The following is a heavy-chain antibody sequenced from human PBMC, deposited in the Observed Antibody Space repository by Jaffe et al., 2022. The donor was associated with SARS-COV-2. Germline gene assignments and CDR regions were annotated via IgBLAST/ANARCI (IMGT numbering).Heavy chain of an antibody. Sequence: EVQLVESGGGLVQPGGSLRLSCAASGFTVSSNYMSWVRQAPGKGLEWVSVIFSVGSTSYADSVKGRFTISRDNSKNMLYLQMNSLRAEDTAVYYCAREYPDSSSWYVPCGMDVWGQGTTVTVSS. V-gene: IGHV3-66*02. D-gene: IGHD6-13*01. CDR1: GFTVSSNY. CDR3: AREYPDSSSWYVPCGMDV. CDR2: IFSVGST. J-gene: IGHJ6*02.